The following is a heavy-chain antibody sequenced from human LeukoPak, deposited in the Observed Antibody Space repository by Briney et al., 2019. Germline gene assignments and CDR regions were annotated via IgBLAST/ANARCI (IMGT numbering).Heavy chain of an antibody. CDR2: IYHSGST. CDR1: GGSISSGGYY. CDR3: ARSGPVASYHYFMDV. V-gene: IGHV4-30-2*01. Sequence: SETLSLTCTVSGGSISSGGYYWSWIRQPPGKGLEWIGYIYHSGSTYYNPSLKSRVTISVDRSKNQFSLKLSSVTAADTAVYYCARSGPVASYHYFMDVWGKGTAVTVSS. J-gene: IGHJ6*03. D-gene: IGHD5-18*01.